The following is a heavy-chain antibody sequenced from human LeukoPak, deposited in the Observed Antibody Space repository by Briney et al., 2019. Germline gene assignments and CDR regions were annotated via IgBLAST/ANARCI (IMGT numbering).Heavy chain of an antibody. CDR1: GYTFTGYY. D-gene: IGHD2-8*02. CDR3: AREYVPGILVLGY. Sequence: ASVTVSCKASGYTFTGYYLHWVRQAPGQGLEWMGRINPNSGGTNYAQKFQGRVPMPRDTSISTVYMELSRLRLDDTAVYYCAREYVPGILVLGYWGQETLVTVSS. V-gene: IGHV1-2*06. CDR2: INPNSGGT. J-gene: IGHJ4*02.